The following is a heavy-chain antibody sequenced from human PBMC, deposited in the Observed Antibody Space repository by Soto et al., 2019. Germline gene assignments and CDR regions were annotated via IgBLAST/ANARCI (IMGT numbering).Heavy chain of an antibody. CDR1: GFTFSSYG. CDR3: AKGGAGCSGGSCGNWFDP. Sequence: QVQLVESGGGVVQPGRSLRLSCAASGFTFSSYGMHWVRQAPGKGLEWGAVISYDGSNKYYADSVKGRFTISRDNSKNPLYLQMNSLRAEDTAVYYCAKGGAGCSGGSCGNWFDPWGQGTLVTVSS. J-gene: IGHJ5*02. D-gene: IGHD2-15*01. CDR2: ISYDGSNK. V-gene: IGHV3-30*18.